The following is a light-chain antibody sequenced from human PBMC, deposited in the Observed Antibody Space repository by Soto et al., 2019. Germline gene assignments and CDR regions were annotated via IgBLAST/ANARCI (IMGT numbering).Light chain of an antibody. CDR2: AAS. J-gene: IGKJ1*01. Sequence: EIPMTQSPSSLSASVGDRVTIPCGASKSISSYLNWYQQTPGKAPKLLIYAASSLRSGVPSRFSVSGSGTDFTLTISSLKPEDFAPYYCQESHSNPWTFGQGTKVDIK. CDR1: KSISSY. CDR3: QESHSNPWT. V-gene: IGKV1-39*01.